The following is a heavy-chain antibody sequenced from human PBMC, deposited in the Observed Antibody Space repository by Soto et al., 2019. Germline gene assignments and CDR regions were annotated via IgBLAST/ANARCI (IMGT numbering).Heavy chain of an antibody. CDR2: ISGSGGST. Sequence: EVQLLESGGGLVQPGGSLRLSCAASGFTFSSYAMRWVRQAPVKGLEWVSAISGSGGSTYYADSVKGRFTISRDNSKNTLYLQMNSLIAEDTAVYDCASRGSGSYYDYWGQGTLVTVSS. CDR3: ASRGSGSYYDY. J-gene: IGHJ4*02. V-gene: IGHV3-23*01. CDR1: GFTFSSYA. D-gene: IGHD1-26*01.